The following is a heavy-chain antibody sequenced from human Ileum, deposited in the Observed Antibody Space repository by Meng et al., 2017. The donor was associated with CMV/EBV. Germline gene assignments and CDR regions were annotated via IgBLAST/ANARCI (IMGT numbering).Heavy chain of an antibody. CDR2: IKSDGSST. V-gene: IGHV3-74*01. Sequence: GESLKISCAASGFTFSSYWMYWVRQAPGKGLVWVSRIKSDGSSTTYADSVKGRFTISRDNAKNTLYLQMNSLSADDTGVYYCGGGGGGSYSAYWGQGTLVTVSS. J-gene: IGHJ4*02. CDR1: GFTFSSYW. CDR3: GGGGGGSYSAY. D-gene: IGHD2-15*01.